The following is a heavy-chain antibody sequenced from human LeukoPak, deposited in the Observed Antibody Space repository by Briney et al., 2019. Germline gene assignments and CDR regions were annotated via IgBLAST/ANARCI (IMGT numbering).Heavy chain of an antibody. CDR2: TYTSGIT. CDR3: ARGIQLWAYYFDY. Sequence: SETLSLTCSVSGVSISSYYWSWIRQPAGKGLEWIGRTYTSGITIYNPSLKSRVTISVDTSKNQFSLKLSSVTAADTAVYYCARGIQLWAYYFDYWGQGTLVTVSS. D-gene: IGHD5-18*01. V-gene: IGHV4-4*07. J-gene: IGHJ4*02. CDR1: GVSISSYY.